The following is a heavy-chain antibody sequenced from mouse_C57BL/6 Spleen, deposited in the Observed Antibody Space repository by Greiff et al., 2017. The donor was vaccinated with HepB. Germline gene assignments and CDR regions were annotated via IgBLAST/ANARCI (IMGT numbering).Heavy chain of an antibody. Sequence: QVQLQQPGTELVKPGASVKLSCKASGYTFTSYWMHWVKQRPGQGLEWIGNINPSNGGTNYTEKFKSKATLTVDKSSSTAYMQLSSLTSEDSAVYYCAENYYGSRPYWYFDVWGTGTTVTVSS. CDR2: INPSNGGT. D-gene: IGHD1-1*01. V-gene: IGHV1-53*01. CDR3: AENYYGSRPYWYFDV. J-gene: IGHJ1*03. CDR1: GYTFTSYW.